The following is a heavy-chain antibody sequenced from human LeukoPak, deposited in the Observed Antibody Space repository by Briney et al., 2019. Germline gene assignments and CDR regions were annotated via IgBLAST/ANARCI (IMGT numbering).Heavy chain of an antibody. V-gene: IGHV1-8*03. CDR2: MNPNSGNT. Sequence: ASVKVSCKASGYTFTSYDINWVRQATGQGLEWMGWMNPNSGNTGYAQKFQGGVTITRNTSISTAYMELSSLRSEDTAVYYCARAARGVAPGPYWGQGTLVTVSS. CDR1: GYTFTSYD. D-gene: IGHD2-15*01. CDR3: ARAARGVAPGPY. J-gene: IGHJ4*02.